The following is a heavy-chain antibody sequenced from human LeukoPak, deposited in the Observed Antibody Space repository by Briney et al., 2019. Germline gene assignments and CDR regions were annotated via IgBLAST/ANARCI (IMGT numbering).Heavy chain of an antibody. J-gene: IGHJ4*02. V-gene: IGHV3-30*02. CDR1: GFTFSSYG. D-gene: IGHD3-10*01. CDR2: IRYDGSNK. CDR3: AKVQRTYGSGSYYNDNGGY. Sequence: GGSLRPSCAASGFTFSSYGMHWVRQAPGKGLEWVAFIRYDGSNKYYADSVKGRFTISRDNSKNTLYLQMNSLRAEDTAVYYCAKVQRTYGSGSYYNDNGGYWGQGTLVTVSS.